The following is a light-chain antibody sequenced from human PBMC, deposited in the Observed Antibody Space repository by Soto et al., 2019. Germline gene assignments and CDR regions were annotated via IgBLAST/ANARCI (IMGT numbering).Light chain of an antibody. CDR2: GAS. CDR3: QHYGNSPLT. J-gene: IGKJ5*01. CDR1: QSVSSSQ. Sequence: EIVLTQSPGTLSLSPVEGATLSGMAGQSVSSSQLAWYQQKPGQAPRLLVYGASSRATGIPERFSGSVSETDFTLSISRLEPEDFAVYYCQHYGNSPLTFGQGHDWRL. V-gene: IGKV3-20*01.